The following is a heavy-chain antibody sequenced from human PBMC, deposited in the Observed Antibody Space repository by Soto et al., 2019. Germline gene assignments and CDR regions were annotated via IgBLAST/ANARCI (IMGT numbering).Heavy chain of an antibody. D-gene: IGHD3-22*01. V-gene: IGHV3-30*18. CDR3: AKDRRHYYDSSGYYYGMDV. J-gene: IGHJ6*02. CDR2: ISYDGSNK. CDR1: GFTFSSYG. Sequence: GGSLRLSCAASGFTFSSYGMHWVRQAPGKGLEWVAVISYDGSNKYYADSVKGRFTISRDNSKNTLYLQMNSLRAEDTAVYYCAKDRRHYYDSSGYYYGMDVWGQGTTVTVSS.